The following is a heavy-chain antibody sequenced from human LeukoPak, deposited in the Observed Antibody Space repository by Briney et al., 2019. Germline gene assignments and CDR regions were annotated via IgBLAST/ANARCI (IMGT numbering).Heavy chain of an antibody. CDR1: GYSFTNYW. CDR3: ARRRGDTVAGPDY. D-gene: IGHD6-19*01. Sequence: EPGESLKISCQGSGYSFTNYWIVWVRQMPGQGLEYMGFIHPGDSNTKYSPSFEGQVIISVDKSISTAYLQWGSLKTSDSAIYYCARRRGDTVAGPDYWGQGTLVTVSS. J-gene: IGHJ4*02. CDR2: IHPGDSNT. V-gene: IGHV5-51*03.